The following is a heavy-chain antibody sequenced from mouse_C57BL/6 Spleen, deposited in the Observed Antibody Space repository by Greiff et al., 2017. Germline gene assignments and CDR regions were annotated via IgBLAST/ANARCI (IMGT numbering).Heavy chain of an antibody. Sequence: EVKLVESGGGLVQPGGSLSLSCAASGFTFTAYYMSWVRQPPGKALEWLGFIRNKANGYTTEYSASVKGRFTISRDNSQSILYLQMNALRAEDSATYYCARADYSNYYYAMDYWGQGTSVTVSS. CDR2: IRNKANGYTT. CDR3: ARADYSNYYYAMDY. CDR1: GFTFTAYY. V-gene: IGHV7-3*01. D-gene: IGHD2-5*01. J-gene: IGHJ4*01.